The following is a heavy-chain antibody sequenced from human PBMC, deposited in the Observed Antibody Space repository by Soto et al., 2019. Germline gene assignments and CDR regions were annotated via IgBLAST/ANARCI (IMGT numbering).Heavy chain of an antibody. CDR2: INHSGST. V-gene: IGHV4-34*01. Sequence: PSETLSLTCAVYGGSCSGYYRSWIRQPPGKGLEWIGEINHSGSTNYNPSLKSRVTISVDTSKNQFSLKLSSVTAADTAVYYCARATISNYDFWSGYYYYYMDVWGKGTTVTVSS. D-gene: IGHD3-3*01. CDR1: GGSCSGYY. J-gene: IGHJ6*03. CDR3: ARATISNYDFWSGYYYYYMDV.